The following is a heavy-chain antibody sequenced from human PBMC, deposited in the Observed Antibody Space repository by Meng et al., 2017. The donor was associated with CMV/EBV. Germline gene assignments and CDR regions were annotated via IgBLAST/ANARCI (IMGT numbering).Heavy chain of an antibody. CDR3: ARDLGIVVVPADYYYGMDV. V-gene: IGHV1-69*05. Sequence: SVKVSCKASGGTFSSYAISWVRQAPGQGLEWMGGIIPIFGTANYAQKFQGRVTITTDESTSTAYMELSSLRSEDTAVYYCARDLGIVVVPADYYYGMDVWGQGTTVTVSS. J-gene: IGHJ6*02. CDR2: IIPIFGTA. CDR1: GGTFSSYA. D-gene: IGHD2-2*01.